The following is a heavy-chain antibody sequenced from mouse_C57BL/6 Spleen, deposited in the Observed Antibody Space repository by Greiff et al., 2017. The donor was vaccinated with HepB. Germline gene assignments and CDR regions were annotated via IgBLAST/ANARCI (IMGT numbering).Heavy chain of an antibody. V-gene: IGHV1-82*01. Sequence: VQLQQSGPELVKPGASVKISCKASGYAFSSSWMNWVKQRPGKGLEWIGRIYPGDGDTKYNGKFKGKATLTEYKSSSTAYMQLSSLTSEDSAVYFCAGSLDYGNYVGYWGQGTTLTVSS. CDR1: GYAFSSSW. CDR2: IYPGDGDT. CDR3: AGSLDYGNYVGY. D-gene: IGHD2-1*01. J-gene: IGHJ2*01.